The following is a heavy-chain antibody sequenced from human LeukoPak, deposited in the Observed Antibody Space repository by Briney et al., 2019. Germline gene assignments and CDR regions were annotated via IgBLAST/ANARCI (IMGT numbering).Heavy chain of an antibody. CDR1: GGTFSSYA. CDR2: IIPIFGTA. J-gene: IGHJ4*02. CDR3: AREVAGEAGD. V-gene: IGHV1-69*05. D-gene: IGHD6-19*01. Sequence: SVKVSCKASGGTFSSYAISWVRQAPGQGLEWVGRIIPIFGTANYAQKFQGRVTIPTDESTSTAYMELSSLRSADTAVYSCAREVAGEAGDWGQGTLVTVSS.